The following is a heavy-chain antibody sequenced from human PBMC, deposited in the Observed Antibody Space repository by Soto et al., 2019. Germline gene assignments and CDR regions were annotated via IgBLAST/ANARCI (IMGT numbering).Heavy chain of an antibody. V-gene: IGHV2-5*02. CDR2: IYWDEDK. CDR3: AHRPRGYAYYFDY. Sequence: HITLKESGPTLVKPTQTLTLTCTVSGFSLSTRGVAVGWFRQPPGKALEWLVLIYWDEDKWYSPSLKSRLTITDDTSKNQVVLTMTNMAPVDTAAYYCAHRPRGYAYYFDYWGQGTLVTVSS. J-gene: IGHJ4*02. D-gene: IGHD5-12*01. CDR1: GFSLSTRGVA.